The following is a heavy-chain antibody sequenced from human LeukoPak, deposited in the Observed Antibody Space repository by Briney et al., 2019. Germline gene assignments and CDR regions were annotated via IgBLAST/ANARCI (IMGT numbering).Heavy chain of an antibody. Sequence: GASVKVSCKASGGTFSSYAISWVRQAPGQGLEWMGGIIPIFGTANYAQKFQGRVTITADESTSTAHMELSSLRSEDTAVYYCARDLTDTAMAPYYYYYYGMDVWGQGTTVTVSS. CDR2: IIPIFGTA. J-gene: IGHJ6*02. CDR1: GGTFSSYA. V-gene: IGHV1-69*13. CDR3: ARDLTDTAMAPYYYYYYGMDV. D-gene: IGHD5-18*01.